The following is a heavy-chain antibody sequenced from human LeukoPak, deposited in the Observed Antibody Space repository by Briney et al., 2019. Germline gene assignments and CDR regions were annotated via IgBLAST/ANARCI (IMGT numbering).Heavy chain of an antibody. CDR3: ATEDYCSSTSCYGGRFYGMDV. V-gene: IGHV3-48*01. Sequence: GGSPRLSCAASGFTFSSYSMNWVRQAPGKGLEWVSYISSSSSTIYYADSVKGRFTISRDNAKNSLYLQMNSLRAEDTAVYYCATEDYCSSTSCYGGRFYGMDVWGQGTTVTVSS. CDR1: GFTFSSYS. D-gene: IGHD2-2*01. J-gene: IGHJ6*02. CDR2: ISSSSSTI.